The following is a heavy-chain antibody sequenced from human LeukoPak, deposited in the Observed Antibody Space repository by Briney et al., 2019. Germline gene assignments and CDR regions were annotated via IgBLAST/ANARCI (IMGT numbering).Heavy chain of an antibody. CDR1: GFTFSNYA. CDR3: ALIYYYDSSGYYFDY. V-gene: IGHV3-33*01. CDR2: IWYDGSNK. J-gene: IGHJ4*02. Sequence: QPGRSLRLSCAASGFTFSNYAMYWVRQAPGKGLEWVTIIWYDGSNKNYADSVKGRFTISRDNSKNTLYLQMNSLRAEDTAVYYCALIYYYDSSGYYFDYWGQGTLVTVSS. D-gene: IGHD3-22*01.